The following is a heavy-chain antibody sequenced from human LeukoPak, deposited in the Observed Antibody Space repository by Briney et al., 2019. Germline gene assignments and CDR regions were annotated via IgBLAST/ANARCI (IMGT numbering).Heavy chain of an antibody. CDR1: GGSISSYY. D-gene: IGHD3-10*01. CDR3: ARGEYGSGSYHIDY. Sequence: ASETLSLTCTVSGGSISSYYWSWIRQPPGKGLEWIGYIYYSGSTNYNPSLKSRVTISVDTSKNQFSLKLSSVTAADTAVYYCARGEYGSGSYHIDYWGQGTLVTVSS. CDR2: IYYSGST. V-gene: IGHV4-59*01. J-gene: IGHJ4*02.